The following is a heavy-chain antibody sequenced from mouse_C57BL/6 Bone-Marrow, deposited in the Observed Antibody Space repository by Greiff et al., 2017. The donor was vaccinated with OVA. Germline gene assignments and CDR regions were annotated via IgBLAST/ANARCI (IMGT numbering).Heavy chain of an antibody. Sequence: VQLQQPGAELVRPGSSVKLSCKASGYSFTSYWMHWVKQRPIQGLEWIGNIDPSDSETHYNQKFKDKATLTVDKSSSTAYMKLSSLTSADSAVSYCARVDSSNSLFDYWGQGTTLTVSS. J-gene: IGHJ2*01. CDR3: ARVDSSNSLFDY. CDR1: GYSFTSYW. D-gene: IGHD2-5*01. CDR2: IDPSDSET. V-gene: IGHV1-52*01.